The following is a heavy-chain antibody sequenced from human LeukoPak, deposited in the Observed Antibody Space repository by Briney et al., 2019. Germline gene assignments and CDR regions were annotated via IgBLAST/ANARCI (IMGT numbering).Heavy chain of an antibody. CDR3: ARDSACPIFGGQLDC. V-gene: IGHV3-66*01. CDR1: GFTVSSNY. Sequence: GGSLRLSCAASGFTVSSNYMNWVRQAPGKGLEWVSVIYSGGSTSYADCVKGRFTISRDNSGNTLYLQMNSLRAEDTAVYYCARDSACPIFGGQLDCWGQGTLVTVSS. D-gene: IGHD3-3*01. J-gene: IGHJ4*02. CDR2: IYSGGST.